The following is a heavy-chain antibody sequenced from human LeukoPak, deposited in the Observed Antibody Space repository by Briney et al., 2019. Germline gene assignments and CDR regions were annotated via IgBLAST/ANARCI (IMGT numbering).Heavy chain of an antibody. CDR1: GFTFSSYG. CDR2: ISYDGSNK. CDR3: AKLTGEEMATIA. V-gene: IGHV3-30*18. J-gene: IGHJ4*02. Sequence: PGRSLRLSCAASGFTFSSYGMHWVRQAPGKGLEWVAVISYDGSNKYYADSVKGRFTISRDNSKNTLYLQMNSLRAEDTAVYYCAKLTGEEMATIAWGQRILVTVSS. D-gene: IGHD5-24*01.